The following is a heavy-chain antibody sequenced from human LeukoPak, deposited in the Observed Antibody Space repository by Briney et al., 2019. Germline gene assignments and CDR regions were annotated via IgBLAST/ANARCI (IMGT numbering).Heavy chain of an antibody. D-gene: IGHD2-2*02. J-gene: IGHJ3*02. V-gene: IGHV4-31*03. CDR1: GGSISSAGYY. CDR3: ARMIRGYNAFDI. Sequence: SETLSLTCTVSGGSISSAGYYRTWIRQHPGKGLEWIGYIYYSGSTSYNPSLKGRVTISVDTSKDQVSLKLSSVTAADTAVYSCARMIRGYNAFDIWGQGTVVTVSS. CDR2: IYYSGST.